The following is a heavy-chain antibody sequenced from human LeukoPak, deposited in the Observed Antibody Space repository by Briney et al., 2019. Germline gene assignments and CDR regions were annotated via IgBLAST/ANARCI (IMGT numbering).Heavy chain of an antibody. J-gene: IGHJ6*02. Sequence: SETLSLTCTVSGGSISSYYWSWIRQPPGKGLEWIGYIYCSGSTYYNPSLKSRVTISVDTSKNQFSLKLSSVTAADTAVYYCARVPDDYGDYRYGMDVWGQGTTVTVSS. CDR2: IYCSGST. CDR3: ARVPDDYGDYRYGMDV. D-gene: IGHD4-17*01. V-gene: IGHV4-4*09. CDR1: GGSISSYY.